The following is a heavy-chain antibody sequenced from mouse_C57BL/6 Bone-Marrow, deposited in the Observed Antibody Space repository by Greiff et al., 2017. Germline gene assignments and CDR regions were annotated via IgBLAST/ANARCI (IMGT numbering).Heavy chain of an antibody. V-gene: IGHV5-12*01. CDR2: ISNGGGST. CDR3: ARHDAYYSNHYAMDY. Sequence: EVKLVESGGGLVQPGGSLKLSCAASGFTFSDYYMYWVRQTPEKRLEWVAYISNGGGSTYYPDTVKGRFTISRDNAKNTLYLQMSRLKSEDTAMYYCARHDAYYSNHYAMDYWGQGTSVTVSS. CDR1: GFTFSDYY. D-gene: IGHD2-5*01. J-gene: IGHJ4*01.